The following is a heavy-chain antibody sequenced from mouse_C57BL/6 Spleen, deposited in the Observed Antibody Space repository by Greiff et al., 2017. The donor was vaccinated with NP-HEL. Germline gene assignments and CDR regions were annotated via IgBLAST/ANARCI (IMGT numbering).Heavy chain of an antibody. CDR2: ISDGGSYT. CDR3: ARSLPYYYAMDY. CDR1: GFTFSSYA. V-gene: IGHV5-4*03. J-gene: IGHJ4*01. D-gene: IGHD2-1*01. Sequence: EVKLMESGGGLVKPGGSLKLSCAASGFTFSSYAMSWVRQTPEKRLEWVATISDGGSYTYYPDNVKGRFTISRDNAKNNLYLQMSHLKSEDTAMYYCARSLPYYYAMDYWGQGTSVTVSS.